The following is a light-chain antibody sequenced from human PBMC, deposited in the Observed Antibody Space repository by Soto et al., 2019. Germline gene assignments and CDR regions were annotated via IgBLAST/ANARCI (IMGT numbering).Light chain of an antibody. V-gene: IGKV3-11*01. CDR2: DAS. CDR3: QQRSTLFT. Sequence: EIVLTQSPATLSLSPGERATLSCRASQSVSSYVAWYQQKPGQAPRLLIYDASNRATGIPARFSGSGSGTDFTLTISSLEREDFAVYYCQQRSTLFTFGPGTKVAIK. CDR1: QSVSSY. J-gene: IGKJ3*01.